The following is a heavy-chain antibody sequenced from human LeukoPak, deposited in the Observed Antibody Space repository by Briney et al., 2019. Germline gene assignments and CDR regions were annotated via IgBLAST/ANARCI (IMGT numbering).Heavy chain of an antibody. V-gene: IGHV3-23*01. D-gene: IGHD2-2*02. CDR1: GFTFRNYS. CDR3: AKARFGSSSSCYNY. Sequence: GGSLRLSCAASGFTFRNYSMNWVRQAPGKGLEWVSGISDSGGTTDYADSVKGRFAISRDNSNNTLYLQMNSLRAEDTAVYYCAKARFGSSSSCYNYWGQGTLVTVFS. J-gene: IGHJ4*02. CDR2: ISDSGGTT.